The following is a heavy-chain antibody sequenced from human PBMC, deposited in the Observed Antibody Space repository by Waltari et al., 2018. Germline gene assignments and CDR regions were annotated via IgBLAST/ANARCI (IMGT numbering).Heavy chain of an antibody. CDR3: ANGGSSGPIKTNYYYYMDV. V-gene: IGHV3-30*18. D-gene: IGHD3-22*01. J-gene: IGHJ6*03. Sequence: QVQLVESGGGVVQPGRSLRLSCAASGFTFSSYGMHWVRQAPGKGLAWVAVISYDGSNKYYADSVKGRFTISRDNSKNTLYLQMNSLRAEDTAVYYCANGGSSGPIKTNYYYYMDVWGKGTTVTVSS. CDR2: ISYDGSNK. CDR1: GFTFSSYG.